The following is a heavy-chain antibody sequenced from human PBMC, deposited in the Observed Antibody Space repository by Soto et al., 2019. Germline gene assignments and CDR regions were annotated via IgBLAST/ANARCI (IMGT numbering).Heavy chain of an antibody. CDR2: IRSKAYGGTT. CDR1: GFTFGDYA. Sequence: GGSLRLSCTTSGFTFGDYAMSWFRQAPGKGLEWVGFIRSKAYGGTTEYAASVKGRFTFSRDDSKSIAYLQMNSLKTEDTAVYYCTRGREWELLLSHYWGQGTLVTVSS. V-gene: IGHV3-49*03. D-gene: IGHD1-26*01. J-gene: IGHJ4*02. CDR3: TRGREWELLLSHY.